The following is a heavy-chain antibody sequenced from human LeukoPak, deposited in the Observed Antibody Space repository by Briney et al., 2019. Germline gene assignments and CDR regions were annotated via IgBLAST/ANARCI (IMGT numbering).Heavy chain of an antibody. V-gene: IGHV3-74*01. J-gene: IGHJ4*02. CDR1: GFTFSDYW. Sequence: GGSLRLSCAASGFTFSDYWMHWVRQVPGKGLVWVSRINTDGSITNHADSVKGRFTISRGNAENILYLQMNSLRAEDTAVYYCARLKFSDFDYWGQGTLVTVSS. CDR3: ARLKFSDFDY. CDR2: INTDGSIT.